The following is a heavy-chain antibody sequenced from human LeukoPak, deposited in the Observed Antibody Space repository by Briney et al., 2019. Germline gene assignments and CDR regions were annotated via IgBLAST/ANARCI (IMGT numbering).Heavy chain of an antibody. CDR3: AKDNGNGWLGEFAFEY. J-gene: IGHJ4*02. Sequence: PGGSLRLSCVASGFTFDYSAFHWVRQAPGKGLGWVSGIGFSTGNVDYADSVRGRFTISRDNTKNSLFLQMDNLRTDDTAFYYCAKDNGNGWLGEFAFEYWGQGILVTVSS. CDR2: IGFSTGNV. D-gene: IGHD3-10*01. CDR1: GFTFDYSA. V-gene: IGHV3-9*01.